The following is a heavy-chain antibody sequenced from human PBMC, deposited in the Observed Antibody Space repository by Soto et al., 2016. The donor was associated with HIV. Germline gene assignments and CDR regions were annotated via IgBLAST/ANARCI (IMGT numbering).Heavy chain of an antibody. J-gene: IGHJ6*01. CDR1: GASVRSDGYY. CDR2: IYYKGGS. V-gene: IGHV4-61*08. D-gene: IGHD4-4*01. CDR3: ARDTASVTVTAGMDV. Sequence: QVRLLESGPGLVKPSETLTLTCSVSGASVRSDGYYWSWIRQPPGKGLEWIGFIYYKGGSSYNPSLKSRVTISLDTPKNQFSLKLKSVTAADTAIYYCARDTASVTVTAGMDVWGPRASVTVSS.